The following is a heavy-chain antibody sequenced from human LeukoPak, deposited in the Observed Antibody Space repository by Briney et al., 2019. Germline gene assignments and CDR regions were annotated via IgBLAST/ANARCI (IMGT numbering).Heavy chain of an antibody. D-gene: IGHD5-12*01. Sequence: GGSLRLSCAASGFTFRTYAMHWVRQAPGKGLEWVAVMSYDGNNRYYADSVKGRFTISRDNSKNTLYLQMNSLRAEDTAVYYCAKDGRGYDLYYYYGMDVWGQGTTVTVSS. CDR2: MSYDGNNR. J-gene: IGHJ6*02. V-gene: IGHV3-30*04. CDR1: GFTFRTYA. CDR3: AKDGRGYDLYYYYGMDV.